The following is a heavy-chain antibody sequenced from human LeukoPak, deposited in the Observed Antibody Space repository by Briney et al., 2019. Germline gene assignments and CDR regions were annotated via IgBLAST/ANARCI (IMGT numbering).Heavy chain of an antibody. Sequence: GASVKVSCKASGGTFSSYAISWVRQAPGQGLEWMGGIIPIFGTANYAQKFQGRVTITADKSTSTAYMELSSVRSEDTAVYYCAREGKGLAALDVWGKGTTVTVSS. CDR3: AREGKGLAALDV. CDR2: IIPIFGTA. CDR1: GGTFSSYA. J-gene: IGHJ6*04. V-gene: IGHV1-69*06. D-gene: IGHD6-25*01.